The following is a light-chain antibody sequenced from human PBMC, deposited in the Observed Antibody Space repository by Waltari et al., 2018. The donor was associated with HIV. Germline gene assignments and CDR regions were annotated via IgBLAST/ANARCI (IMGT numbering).Light chain of an antibody. Sequence: QSVLAQPPSASGPPGQRVTISCSGSTSNIGGNPVSWYQQLPGTAPKLLIYNNNEWPSGVPDRLSGSTSGTSASLVISGLQSEDEADYYCAAWDDSLKGGAFGTGTKVTVL. CDR1: TSNIGGNP. V-gene: IGLV1-44*01. CDR3: AAWDDSLKGGA. CDR2: NNN. J-gene: IGLJ1*01.